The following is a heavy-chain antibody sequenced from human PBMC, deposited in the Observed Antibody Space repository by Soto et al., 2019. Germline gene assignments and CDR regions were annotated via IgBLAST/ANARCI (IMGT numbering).Heavy chain of an antibody. D-gene: IGHD6-19*01. V-gene: IGHV3-74*01. CDR3: AKGYFSSGWGFYYYYYGMDV. J-gene: IGHJ6*02. Sequence: PGGSLRLSCAASGFTFSSYWMHWVRQAPGKGLVWVSRINSDGSSTSYADSVKGRFTISRDNAKNSLYLQMNSLRAEDTALYYCAKGYFSSGWGFYYYYYGMDVWGQGTTVTVSS. CDR1: GFTFSSYW. CDR2: INSDGSST.